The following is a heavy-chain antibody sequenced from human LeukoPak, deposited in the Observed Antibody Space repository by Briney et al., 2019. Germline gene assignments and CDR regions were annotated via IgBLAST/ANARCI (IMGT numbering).Heavy chain of an antibody. V-gene: IGHV1-3*01. Sequence: ASVKVSCKASGYTFTSYAMHWVRQAPGQRLEWMGWINAGNGNTKYSQKLQGRVTMTTDTSTSTAYMELRSLRSDDTAVYYCARAVAGTTSRFDPWGQGTLVTVSS. J-gene: IGHJ5*02. CDR1: GYTFTSYA. CDR2: INAGNGNT. D-gene: IGHD6-19*01. CDR3: ARAVAGTTSRFDP.